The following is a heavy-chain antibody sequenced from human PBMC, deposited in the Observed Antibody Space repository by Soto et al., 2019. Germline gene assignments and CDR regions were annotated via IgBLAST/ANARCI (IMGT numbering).Heavy chain of an antibody. Sequence: GGSLRLSCTASGFTFSSYGMHWVRQAPGKGLEWVAVISYDGSNKYYADSVKGRFTISRDKSKNTLYLQMNSLRAEDTAVYYCAKGDFWPYYYYMDVWGKGTTDTVSS. J-gene: IGHJ6*03. CDR1: GFTFSSYG. V-gene: IGHV3-30*18. CDR2: ISYDGSNK. D-gene: IGHD3-3*01. CDR3: AKGDFWPYYYYMDV.